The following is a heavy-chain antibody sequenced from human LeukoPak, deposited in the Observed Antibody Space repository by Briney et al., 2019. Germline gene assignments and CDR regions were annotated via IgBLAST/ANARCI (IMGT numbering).Heavy chain of an antibody. CDR2: IYHNGVT. V-gene: IGHV4-38-2*02. J-gene: IGHJ3*02. CDR1: DYSISSGYY. CDR3: GRSYHDDAWAAFDM. Sequence: SETLSLTRTVSDYSISSGYYWGWIRQPPGKGLEWIGSIYHNGVTFSNASLRSRLSISVDTSKNQFSLRLSSVTAADTAVYYCGRSYHDDAWAAFDMWGQGTVVTISS. D-gene: IGHD2-2*01.